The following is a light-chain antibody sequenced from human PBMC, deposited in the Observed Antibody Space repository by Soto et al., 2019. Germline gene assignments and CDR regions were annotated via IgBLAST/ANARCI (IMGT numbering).Light chain of an antibody. CDR1: LPISND. J-gene: IGKJ4*01. V-gene: IGKV1-27*01. CDR3: HKYNGTPAT. Sequence: ESQITQSPYTLSADKGVRVTRTCRASLPISNDLAWYQQKPGKIPNLLIYAASTLQAGVPSRFSGSGTGTEASHISRRPQHSYGAAFSCHKYNGTPATLGGGTKVDI. CDR2: AAS.